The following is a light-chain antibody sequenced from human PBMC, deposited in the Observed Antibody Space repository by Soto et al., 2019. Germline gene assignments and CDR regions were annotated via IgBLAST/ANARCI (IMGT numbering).Light chain of an antibody. Sequence: IVLTQSPGTLSLSPGERATLAGRASQSVSSSYLAWYQQKPGQAPRLLIYGASSRATGIPDRFSGSGSATDFTLTISRLEPEDFAVYYCQQYHTSPLTFGGGTKVDIK. CDR1: QSVSSSY. CDR2: GAS. V-gene: IGKV3-20*01. CDR3: QQYHTSPLT. J-gene: IGKJ4*01.